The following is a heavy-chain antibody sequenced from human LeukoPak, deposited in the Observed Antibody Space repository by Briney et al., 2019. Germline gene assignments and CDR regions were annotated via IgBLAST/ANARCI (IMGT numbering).Heavy chain of an antibody. V-gene: IGHV5-51*07. Sequence: GESLKISCNGSGYSFTSYWIGWVHQMPGKGLEWMGIIYPGDSDTRYSTSFQGQVTISADKSISTAYLQWSSPQGSDTSMYYCARPAGDSRGGFSTAFDIWGQGTTVTGYS. CDR2: IYPGDSDT. CDR1: GYSFTSYW. CDR3: ARPAGDSRGGFSTAFDI. D-gene: IGHD6-19*01. J-gene: IGHJ3*02.